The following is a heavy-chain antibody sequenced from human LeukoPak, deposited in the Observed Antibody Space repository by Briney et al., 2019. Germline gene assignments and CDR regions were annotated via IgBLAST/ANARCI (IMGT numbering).Heavy chain of an antibody. V-gene: IGHV1-18*01. CDR1: GYPFTSYG. Sequence: ASVKVSCKASGYPFTSYGISWVRQAPGQGLEWMGWISTYNGNTNYAQKFQDIVTMTTGTSTSTAYMELKSLRSDDTAVYCCARDWVVGVVVVAAGYWGQGTLVTVPS. CDR3: ARDWVVGVVVVAAGY. CDR2: ISTYNGNT. D-gene: IGHD2-15*01. J-gene: IGHJ4*02.